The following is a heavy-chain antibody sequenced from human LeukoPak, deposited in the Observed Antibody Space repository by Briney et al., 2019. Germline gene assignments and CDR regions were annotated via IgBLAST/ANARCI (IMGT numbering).Heavy chain of an antibody. Sequence: SETLSLTCAVYGGSFSGYYWSWIRQPPGKGLEWIGEINHSGSTNYNPSLKSRVTISVDTSKNQFSLKLSSVTAADTAVYYCARDLGYSYGNNWFDPWGQGTLVTVSS. V-gene: IGHV4-34*01. CDR1: GGSFSGYY. D-gene: IGHD5-18*01. CDR3: ARDLGYSYGNNWFDP. CDR2: INHSGST. J-gene: IGHJ5*02.